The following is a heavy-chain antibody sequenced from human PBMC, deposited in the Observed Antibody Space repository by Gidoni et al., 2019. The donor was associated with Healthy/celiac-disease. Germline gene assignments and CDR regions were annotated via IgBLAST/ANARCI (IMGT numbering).Heavy chain of an antibody. J-gene: IGHJ4*02. Sequence: VTLKDSGPVLVQPTDTLTLTSTVPAFSPSNARMGVSWIRQPPGKALEWLAHIFSNDEKSYSTSLKSRLTISKDTSKSQVVLTMTNMDPGDTATYYCARQWLVHVGFDYWGQGTLVTVSS. CDR3: ARQWLVHVGFDY. CDR2: IFSNDEK. CDR1: AFSPSNARMG. V-gene: IGHV2-26*01. D-gene: IGHD6-19*01.